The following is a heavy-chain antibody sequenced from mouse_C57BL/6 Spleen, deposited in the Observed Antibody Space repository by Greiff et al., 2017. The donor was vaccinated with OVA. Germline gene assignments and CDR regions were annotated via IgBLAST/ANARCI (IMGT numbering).Heavy chain of an antibody. D-gene: IGHD2-5*01. CDR1: GYAFTNYL. CDR2: INPGSGGT. J-gene: IGHJ4*01. CDR3: ARGNYSNFFYAMDY. Sequence: QVQLQQSGAELVRPGTSVKVSCKASGYAFTNYLIEWVKQRPGQGLEWIGVINPGSGGTNYNEKFKGKATLTADKSSSTAYMQLSSLTSEDSAVYFCARGNYSNFFYAMDYWGQGTSVTVSS. V-gene: IGHV1-54*01.